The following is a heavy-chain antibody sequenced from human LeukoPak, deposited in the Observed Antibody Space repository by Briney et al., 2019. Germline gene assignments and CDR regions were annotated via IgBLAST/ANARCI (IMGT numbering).Heavy chain of an antibody. D-gene: IGHD6-19*01. Sequence: PGGSLRLSCAASGFTFSTFAMIWVRQPPGKGLEWVSSIFPSGGEIHYADSVRGRFTISRDNSKSTLSLQMNSLRAEDTAVYYCAKDYSSGWYDYYYYYMDVWGKGTTVTISS. CDR1: GFTFSTFA. V-gene: IGHV3-23*01. CDR2: IFPSGGEI. J-gene: IGHJ6*03. CDR3: AKDYSSGWYDYYYYYMDV.